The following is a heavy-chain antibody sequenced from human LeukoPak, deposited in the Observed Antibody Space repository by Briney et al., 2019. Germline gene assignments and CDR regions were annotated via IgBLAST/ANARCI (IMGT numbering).Heavy chain of an antibody. V-gene: IGHV4-31*03. J-gene: IGHJ4*02. CDR2: IYYSGST. D-gene: IGHD3-16*02. Sequence: SETLSLTCTVSGGSISSGGYYWSWLRQHPGKGLEWIGYIYYSGSTYYNPSLKSRVTISVDASKNQFSLKLSSVTAAEPAVYYCARAPYVYVWGSYRPGGGYFDYWGQGTLVTVSS. CDR3: ARAPYVYVWGSYRPGGGYFDY. CDR1: GGSISSGGYY.